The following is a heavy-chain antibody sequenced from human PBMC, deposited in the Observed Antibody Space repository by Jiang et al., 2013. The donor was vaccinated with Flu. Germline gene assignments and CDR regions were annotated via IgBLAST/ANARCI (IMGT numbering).Heavy chain of an antibody. Sequence: SGAEVKKPGASVKVSCKASGYTFTTYYMHWVRQAPGQGLEWMGIINPSGGSTSYAQKFQGRVTMTRDTSTSTVYMELSSLRSEDTAVYYCARGGWGKQHYYYAMDVWGQGTTGHRLL. CDR3: ARGGWGKQHYYYAMDV. J-gene: IGHJ6*02. V-gene: IGHV1-46*01. D-gene: IGHD3-16*01. CDR1: GYTFTTYY. CDR2: INPSGGST.